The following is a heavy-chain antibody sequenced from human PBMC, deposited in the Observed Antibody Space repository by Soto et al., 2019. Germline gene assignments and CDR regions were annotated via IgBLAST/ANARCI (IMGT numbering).Heavy chain of an antibody. CDR3: GKSRQARLGNFEV. V-gene: IGHV3-23*01. Sequence: EVQMLESGGGLVQPGGSLRLSCAASGFTFRSYATNWVRQAPGKGLEWVSTISGSGDSTYYADSVKGRFTISRDNSKNTPSLQMERLEGEGHCVNYWGKSRQARLGNFEVWGPGANVTVS. J-gene: IGHJ3*01. CDR1: GFTFRSYA. D-gene: IGHD3-16*01. CDR2: ISGSGDST.